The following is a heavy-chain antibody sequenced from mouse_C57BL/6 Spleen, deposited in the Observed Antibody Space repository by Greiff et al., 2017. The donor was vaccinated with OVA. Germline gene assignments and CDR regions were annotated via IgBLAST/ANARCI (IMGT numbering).Heavy chain of an antibody. CDR1: GYTFTSYW. CDR3: ARSRNSYWYFDV. CDR2: IDPSDSYT. V-gene: IGHV1-69*01. J-gene: IGHJ1*03. Sequence: QVQLQQPGAELVMPGASVKLSCKASGYTFTSYWMHWVKQRPGQGLEWIGEIDPSDSYTNYNQKFKGKSTLTVDKSSSTAYMQLSSLTSEDSAVYYGARSRNSYWYFDVWGTGTTVTVSS. D-gene: IGHD2-1*01.